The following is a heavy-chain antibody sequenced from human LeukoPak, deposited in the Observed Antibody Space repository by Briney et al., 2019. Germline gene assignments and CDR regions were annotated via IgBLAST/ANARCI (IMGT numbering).Heavy chain of an antibody. D-gene: IGHD6-6*01. CDR3: ARGEWSSSPFDY. J-gene: IGHJ4*02. CDR2: INPNSGGT. Sequence: ASVKVSCKASGYTFTGYYIHWVRQAPGQGLEWMGWINPNSGGTNYAQKFQGRVTMTRDTSISTAYMELSRLRSDDTAVYYCARGEWSSSPFDYWGQGTLVTVSS. CDR1: GYTFTGYY. V-gene: IGHV1-2*02.